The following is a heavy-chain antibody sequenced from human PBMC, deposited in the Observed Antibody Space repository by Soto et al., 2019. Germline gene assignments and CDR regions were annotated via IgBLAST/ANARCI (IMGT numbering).Heavy chain of an antibody. V-gene: IGHV3-48*01. D-gene: IGHD3-22*01. CDR2: ISSSSSTI. CDR1: GFSFSSYN. CDR3: AGDRSGYFSQYAFDI. Sequence: EVELVESGGGLVQPGGSLRLSCAASGFSFSSYNMNWVRQAPGKGLEWVSYISSSSSTISYADSVKGRFTISRDNAKNSLYLQMNSLRAGDTAGDYCAGDRSGYFSQYAFDIWGQGTMVTVSS. J-gene: IGHJ3*02.